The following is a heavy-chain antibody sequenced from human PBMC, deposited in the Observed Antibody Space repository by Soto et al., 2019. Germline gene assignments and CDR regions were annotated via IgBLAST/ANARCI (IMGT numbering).Heavy chain of an antibody. Sequence: SRKGSFKGFGGTLISYAICWVRPAPGQRREWMGGSIPIFGTANYAQKFQGRVTITADESTSTAYMELSSLRSEDTAMYYCARHAEGYCSGGSCYPKVYYYYGMDVWGQGTTVTVSS. V-gene: IGHV1-69*13. D-gene: IGHD2-15*01. CDR1: GGTLISYA. CDR3: ARHAEGYCSGGSCYPKVYYYYGMDV. J-gene: IGHJ6*02. CDR2: SIPIFGTA.